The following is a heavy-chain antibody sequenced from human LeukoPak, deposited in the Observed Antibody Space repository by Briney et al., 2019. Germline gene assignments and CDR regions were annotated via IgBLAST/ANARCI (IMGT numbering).Heavy chain of an antibody. D-gene: IGHD1-26*01. CDR3: ARSAVGTSCCTAVDY. CDR1: GFTFRTYV. Sequence: GGSLRLSCAASGFTFRTYVMTWVRQAPGKGLEWVSGISTSGDRTYYADSVKGRFTISRDNSKNTLYLQVNSLRAEDTAEYYCARSAVGTSCCTAVDYWGQGTLVTVSS. CDR2: ISTSGDRT. J-gene: IGHJ4*02. V-gene: IGHV3-23*01.